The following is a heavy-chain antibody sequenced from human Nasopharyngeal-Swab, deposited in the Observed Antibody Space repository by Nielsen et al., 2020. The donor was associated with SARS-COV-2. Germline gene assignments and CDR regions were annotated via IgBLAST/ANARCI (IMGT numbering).Heavy chain of an antibody. CDR1: GFSFNDYA. CDR2: ISWNSGTV. Sequence: LKICCAASGFSFNDYAMHWVRQVPGKGLEWVSGISWNSGTVVYADSVRGRFTISRDNAKNSLYLQMNSLRVEDTALYYCAKGRLYAGVLSYNRHYPYAIDVWGQGTTVTVSS. J-gene: IGHJ6*02. D-gene: IGHD3-3*01. CDR3: AKGRLYAGVLSYNRHYPYAIDV. V-gene: IGHV3-9*01.